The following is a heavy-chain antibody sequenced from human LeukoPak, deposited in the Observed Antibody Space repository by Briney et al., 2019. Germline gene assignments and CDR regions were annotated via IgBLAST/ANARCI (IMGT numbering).Heavy chain of an antibody. CDR1: GYTFSNYG. CDR3: ARDSSYGYVRWFDP. Sequence: SVKVSCKASGYTFSNYGISWVRQAPGQGLEWMGGIIPIFGTANYAQKFQGRVTITADESTSTAYMELSSLRSEDTAVYYCARDSSYGYVRWFDPWGQGTLVTVSS. V-gene: IGHV1-69*13. D-gene: IGHD5-18*01. CDR2: IIPIFGTA. J-gene: IGHJ5*02.